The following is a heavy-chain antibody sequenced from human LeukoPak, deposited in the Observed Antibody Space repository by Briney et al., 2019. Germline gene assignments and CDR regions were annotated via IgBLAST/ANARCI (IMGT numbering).Heavy chain of an antibody. D-gene: IGHD4-17*01. CDR2: IYPGGSDT. CDR3: ARPLQDGDYEFDY. CDR1: GYSFTSYW. V-gene: IGHV5-51*01. J-gene: IGHJ4*02. Sequence: GESLKISWKGSGYSFTSYWIGWVRQMPGKGVGWVGIIYPGGSDTRYSPSFQGQVTISADKSISTAYLQWSSLKASDTAMYYRARPLQDGDYEFDYWGQGTLVTVSS.